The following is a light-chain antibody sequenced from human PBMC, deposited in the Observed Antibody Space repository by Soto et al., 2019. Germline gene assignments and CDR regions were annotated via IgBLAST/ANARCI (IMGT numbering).Light chain of an antibody. CDR1: QSIGSY. V-gene: IGKV1-27*01. CDR3: QKYHSAPLT. Sequence: DIQMTQSPSSLSASVGDRVTITCRASQSIGSYLNWYQRKPGRAPNLLIYAAYSLQSGVPSRFSGSGSGTDFTLTISSVQPEDVATYYCQKYHSAPLTFGGGTKVEIK. J-gene: IGKJ4*01. CDR2: AAY.